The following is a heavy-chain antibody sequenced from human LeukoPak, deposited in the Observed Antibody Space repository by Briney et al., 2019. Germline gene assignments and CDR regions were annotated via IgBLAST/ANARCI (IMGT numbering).Heavy chain of an antibody. J-gene: IGHJ4*02. D-gene: IGHD3-10*01. CDR3: AAGLTRDIYGSGDYYFDY. CDR1: GYTFTSYG. CDR2: ISAYNGNT. Sequence: ASVKVSCKASGYTFTSYGISWVRQAPGQGLEWMGWISAYNGNTNYAQKLQGRVTMTTDTSTSTAYMELRSLRSDDTAVYYCAAGLTRDIYGSGDYYFDYWGQGTLVTVSS. V-gene: IGHV1-18*01.